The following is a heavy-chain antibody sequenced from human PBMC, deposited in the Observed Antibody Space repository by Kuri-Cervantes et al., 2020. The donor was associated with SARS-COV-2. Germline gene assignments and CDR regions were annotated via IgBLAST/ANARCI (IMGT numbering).Heavy chain of an antibody. CDR2: INPDGSYT. CDR1: GFTFSSYA. J-gene: IGHJ4*02. CDR3: VRDGDHWNFDY. V-gene: IGHV3-74*01. D-gene: IGHD1-1*01. Sequence: GGSLRLSCAASGFTFSSYAMSWVRQAPGKGLVWVSRINPDGSYTNNADSVKGRFTLSRDNAKNMLFLQMNSLRAEDTAVYYCVRDGDHWNFDYWGQGTLVNGYS.